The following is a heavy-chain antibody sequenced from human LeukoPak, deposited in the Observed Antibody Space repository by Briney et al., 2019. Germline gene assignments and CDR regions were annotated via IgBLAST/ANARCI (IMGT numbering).Heavy chain of an antibody. CDR2: ISYDGSDK. CDR3: AHGSMYQLDY. Sequence: GGSLRLSCAASGFTFSSYAMYWVRQAPGEGLERVAVISYDGSDKFYADSVKGRFTISRDNAKNTLCLQMNSLRAEDTAVYYCAHGSMYQLDYWGQGTLVTVSS. CDR1: GFTFSSYA. J-gene: IGHJ4*02. V-gene: IGHV3-30*04. D-gene: IGHD2-2*01.